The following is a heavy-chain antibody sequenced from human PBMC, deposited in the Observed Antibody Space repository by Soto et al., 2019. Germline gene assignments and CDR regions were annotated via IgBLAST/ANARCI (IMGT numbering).Heavy chain of an antibody. Sequence: SETLSLTCTVSGGSISSYYWSWIRQPLGKGLEWIGYIYYSGSTNYNPSLKSRVTISVDTSKNQFSLKLSSVTAADTAVYYCARDLRRYSYGMDVWGQGTTVTVSS. CDR3: ARDLRRYSYGMDV. CDR1: GGSISSYY. CDR2: IYYSGST. D-gene: IGHD5-18*01. J-gene: IGHJ6*02. V-gene: IGHV4-59*01.